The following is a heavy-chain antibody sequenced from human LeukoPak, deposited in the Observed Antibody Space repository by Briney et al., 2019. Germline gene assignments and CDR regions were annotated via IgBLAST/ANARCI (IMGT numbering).Heavy chain of an antibody. CDR2: ISGTGGSI. J-gene: IGHJ5*01. Sequence: GGSLRLSCVGTGFSFSTYGMTWVRQAPGKGLEWVSLISGTGGSIYYAESVKGRFTISRDNFKNTMYLQMNSLRAEDTAMYYCARGESSYCSGGCYFASWGQGTLVTISS. D-gene: IGHD2-21*02. CDR1: GFSFSTYG. V-gene: IGHV3-23*01. CDR3: ARGESSYCSGGCYFAS.